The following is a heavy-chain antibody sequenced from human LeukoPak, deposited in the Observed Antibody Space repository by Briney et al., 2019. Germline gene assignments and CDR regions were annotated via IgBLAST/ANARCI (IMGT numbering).Heavy chain of an antibody. CDR1: GYTFTSYD. Sequence: ASVKVSCKASGYTFTSYDINWVRQATGQGLEWMGWMNPNSGDTGYAQKFQGRVTMTRNTSISTAYMELSSLRSEDTAVYYCARAKRTAPNVYYFDYWGQGTLVTVSS. V-gene: IGHV1-8*01. CDR3: ARAKRTAPNVYYFDY. D-gene: IGHD1-1*01. J-gene: IGHJ4*02. CDR2: MNPNSGDT.